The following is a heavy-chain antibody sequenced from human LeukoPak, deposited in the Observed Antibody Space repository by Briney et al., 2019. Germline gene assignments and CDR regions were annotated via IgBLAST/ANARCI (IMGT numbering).Heavy chain of an antibody. V-gene: IGHV3-11*04. CDR1: GFTFSDYY. CDR3: ARVRARSYCSSTSCYGY. D-gene: IGHD2-2*01. Sequence: GGSLRLSCAASGFTFSDYYMRWIRQAPGKGLEWVSWISSSDSTKYYADSVKGRFTISRDNAKNSLYLQMNSLRVEDTAVYYCARVRARSYCSSTSCYGYWGQGTLVTVSS. J-gene: IGHJ4*02. CDR2: ISSSDSTK.